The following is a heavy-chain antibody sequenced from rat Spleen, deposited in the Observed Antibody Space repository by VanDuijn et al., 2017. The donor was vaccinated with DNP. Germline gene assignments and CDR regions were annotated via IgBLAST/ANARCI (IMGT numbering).Heavy chain of an antibody. Sequence: EVQLVESGGGLVQPGRSLRLSCAASGFTFSDYYMAWVRQAPKKGLEWVASINPDGGSPYYPDSVKGRFTISRDNAQNTLYLQMSKLGSEDTATYYCARGNYPGINTFDYWGQGVMVTVSS. CDR3: ARGNYPGINTFDY. CDR1: GFTFSDYY. CDR2: INPDGGSP. J-gene: IGHJ2*01. D-gene: IGHD1-4*01. V-gene: IGHV5-22*01.